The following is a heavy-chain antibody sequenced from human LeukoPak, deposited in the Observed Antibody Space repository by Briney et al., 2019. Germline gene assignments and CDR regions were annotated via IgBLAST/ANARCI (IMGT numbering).Heavy chain of an antibody. V-gene: IGHV4-4*07. J-gene: IGHJ4*02. Sequence: SETLSLTCTVSGGSISSYYWRWIRQPAGKGLEWIGRIYTSGSTNYNPSLKSRVTMSVDTSKNQFSLKLSSVTAADTAVYYCARVTAVAGQFDYWGQGTLVTVSS. CDR2: IYTSGST. D-gene: IGHD6-19*01. CDR3: ARVTAVAGQFDY. CDR1: GGSISSYY.